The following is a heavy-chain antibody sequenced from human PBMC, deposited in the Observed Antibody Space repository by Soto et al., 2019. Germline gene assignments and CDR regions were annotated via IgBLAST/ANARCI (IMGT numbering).Heavy chain of an antibody. CDR2: ISSSGDPT. Sequence: GGSLRLSCVGSGFSFCNHIMTWGRPPPGKGLEWVSSISSSGDPTYYGDSVRGRFPVTRDNSKSTLYLQMNSLRAEDTAVYYCATDLISPGTFDYCGQGTLVTVSS. D-gene: IGHD6-13*01. V-gene: IGHV3-23*01. CDR3: ATDLISPGTFDY. J-gene: IGHJ4*02. CDR1: GFSFCNHI.